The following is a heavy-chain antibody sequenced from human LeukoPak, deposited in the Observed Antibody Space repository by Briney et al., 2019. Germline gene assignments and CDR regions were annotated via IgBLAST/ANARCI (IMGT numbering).Heavy chain of an antibody. V-gene: IGHV1-69*13. J-gene: IGHJ6*03. D-gene: IGHD6-19*01. CDR2: IIPIFGTA. CDR3: ARAPRGIAVGYYYYMDV. CDR1: GGTFSSYA. Sequence: GASVKVSCKASGGTFSSYAISWVRQAPGQGLEWMGGIIPIFGTANYAQKFQGRVTITADESTSTAYMELSSLRSEDTAVYYCARAPRGIAVGYYYYMDVWGKGTTVTISS.